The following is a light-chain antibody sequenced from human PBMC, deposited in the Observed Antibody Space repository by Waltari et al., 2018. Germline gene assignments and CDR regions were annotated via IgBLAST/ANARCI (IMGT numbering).Light chain of an antibody. V-gene: IGKV3-11*01. Sequence: EIVLTQSPVTLSLSPGERASLSCSASKSVGSYLAWYRHRPGQPRRLLSYEASYRVTGFPDRFSGSGSGTDFTLTISRLEPEDCAVYYCQQRSAWPTFGGGTKVEFK. CDR3: QQRSAWPT. J-gene: IGKJ4*01. CDR1: KSVGSY. CDR2: EAS.